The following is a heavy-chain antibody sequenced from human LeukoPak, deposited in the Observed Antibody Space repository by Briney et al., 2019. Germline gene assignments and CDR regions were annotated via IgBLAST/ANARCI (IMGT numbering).Heavy chain of an antibody. CDR1: GFTLSSYS. CDR3: ARSLPPDYYDSSGYRYGMDV. Sequence: RGSLRLSCAASGFTLSSYSMNWDRHAPGNGLEWDSSISTSSSYIYYADSVKGRFTISRDNAKNSLYLQMNSLRGEDTAVYYCARSLPPDYYDSSGYRYGMDVWGQGTTVTVSS. D-gene: IGHD3-22*01. J-gene: IGHJ6*02. CDR2: ISTSSSYI. V-gene: IGHV3-21*01.